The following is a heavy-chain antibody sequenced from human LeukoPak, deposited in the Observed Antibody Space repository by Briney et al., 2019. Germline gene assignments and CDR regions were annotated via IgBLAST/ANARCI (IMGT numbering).Heavy chain of an antibody. Sequence: SETLSLTCIVSGGSISSYYWNWIRQSAGKGLEWIGRIYIGGSTSYNPSLKSRVTMSVDMSKIQFSLKLSSVTAADTAVYYCARDRLGVDPWGQGTLVTVSS. CDR3: ARDRLGVDP. CDR2: IYIGGST. CDR1: GGSISSYY. V-gene: IGHV4-4*07. D-gene: IGHD5-12*01. J-gene: IGHJ5*02.